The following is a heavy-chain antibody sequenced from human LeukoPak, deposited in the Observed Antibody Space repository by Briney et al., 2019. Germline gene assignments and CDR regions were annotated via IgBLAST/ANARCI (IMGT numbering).Heavy chain of an antibody. CDR1: GFTFSSYS. CDR3: APRGDGIDY. CDR2: ISSSSSYI. Sequence: GGSLRLSCAASGFTFSSYSMNWVRQAPGKGLEWVSSISSSSSYIYYAGSVKGRFTISRDNAKNSLYLQMNSLRAEDTAVYYCAPRGDGIDYWGQGTLVTVSS. V-gene: IGHV3-21*01. D-gene: IGHD1-14*01. J-gene: IGHJ4*02.